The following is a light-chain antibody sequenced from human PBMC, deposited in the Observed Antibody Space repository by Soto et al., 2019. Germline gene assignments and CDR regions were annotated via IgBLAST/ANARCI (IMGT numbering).Light chain of an antibody. V-gene: IGLV2-14*03. CDR3: SSYTSSSTHV. Sequence: QSALTQPASVSGSPGQSITISCTGTSSDIGAFTFVSWYQQHPGKVPKLMIFEVNRRPSGVSDRFSGSKSGNTASLTISGLQAEDEGDYYCSSYTSSSTHVFGSGTKVTVL. CDR2: EVN. CDR1: SSDIGAFTF. J-gene: IGLJ1*01.